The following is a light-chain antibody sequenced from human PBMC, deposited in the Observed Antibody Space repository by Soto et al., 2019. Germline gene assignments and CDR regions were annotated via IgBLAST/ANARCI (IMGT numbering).Light chain of an antibody. CDR3: SSYTSTSSYV. Sequence: QSVLTQPASVSRSPGQSITVSCTGTSSDVGGYNSVSWYQQHPGKPPKLIIYEVSNRPSGVSDRFSGSKSGNTASLTISGLQAEDEADYYCSSYTSTSSYVFATGTKVTVL. CDR2: EVS. J-gene: IGLJ1*01. V-gene: IGLV2-14*03. CDR1: SSDVGGYNS.